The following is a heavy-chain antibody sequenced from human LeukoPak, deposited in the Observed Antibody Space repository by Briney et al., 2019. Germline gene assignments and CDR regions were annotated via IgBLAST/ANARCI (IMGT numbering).Heavy chain of an antibody. Sequence: PSETLSLTCTVSGGSISSSSYYWGWIRQPPGTGLEWIGSIYYSGSTYYNPSLKSRVTISVDTSKNQFSLKLSSVTAADTAVYYCARGGFFCSGGSCYYYYMDVWGKGTTVTVSS. CDR2: IYYSGST. J-gene: IGHJ6*03. CDR1: GGSISSSSYY. D-gene: IGHD2-15*01. CDR3: ARGGFFCSGGSCYYYYMDV. V-gene: IGHV4-39*07.